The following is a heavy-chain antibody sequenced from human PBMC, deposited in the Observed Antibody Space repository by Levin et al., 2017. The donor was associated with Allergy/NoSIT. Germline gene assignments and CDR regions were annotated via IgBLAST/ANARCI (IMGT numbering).Heavy chain of an antibody. J-gene: IGHJ4*02. V-gene: IGHV4-59*01. Sequence: NSSETLSLTCTVSSGSIGNFYCSWIRQRPGQALEWIGLMYNAGSVYYNPSLRSRVTMSVDTSKSQFSLTVTSVTAADTAVYYCATVPHGSGHYHLDYWGQGILVTVSS. CDR1: SGSIGNFY. CDR2: MYNAGSV. D-gene: IGHD3-10*01. CDR3: ATVPHGSGHYHLDY.